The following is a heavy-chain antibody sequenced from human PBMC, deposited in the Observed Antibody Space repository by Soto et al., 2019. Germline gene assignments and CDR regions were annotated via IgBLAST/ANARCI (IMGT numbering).Heavy chain of an antibody. D-gene: IGHD2-21*01. CDR1: GYTFTSYG. CDR2: ISANHGHT. Sequence: QVQLVQSGSEMKEPGASVRVSCKASGYTFTSYGFSWVRQAPGHGLEWVAWISANHGHTHSADKFQGRVTLTTDTSTSTAYMELRGLRSDDTAIYYCARDFRDSCGGATCVYFDYWGQGTLVTVSS. CDR3: ARDFRDSCGGATCVYFDY. V-gene: IGHV1-18*01. J-gene: IGHJ4*02.